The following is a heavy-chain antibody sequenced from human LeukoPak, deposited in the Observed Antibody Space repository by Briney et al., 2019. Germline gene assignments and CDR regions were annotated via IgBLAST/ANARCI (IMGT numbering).Heavy chain of an antibody. CDR3: ARHRIPAADDAFDI. V-gene: IGHV4-39*01. Sequence: SETLSLTCTVSGGSISSSSYYWGWIRQPPGKGLEWIGSISYSGSAYYTPSLKSRVTISVDTSKNQFSLKLSSVTAADTAVYYCARHRIPAADDAFDIWGQGTMVTVSS. D-gene: IGHD6-13*01. CDR1: GGSISSSSYY. J-gene: IGHJ3*02. CDR2: ISYSGSA.